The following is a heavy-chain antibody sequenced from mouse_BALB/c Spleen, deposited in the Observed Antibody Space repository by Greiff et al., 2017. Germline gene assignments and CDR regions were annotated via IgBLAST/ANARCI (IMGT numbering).Heavy chain of an antibody. J-gene: IGHJ4*01. CDR1: GYAFSSSW. Sequence: VQLQQSGPELVKPGASVKISCKASGYAFSSSWMNWVKQRPGQGLEWIGRIYPGDGDTNYNGKFKGKATLTADKSSSTAYMQLSSLTSVDSAVYFCASPYGYDEGYAMDYWGQGTSVTVSS. CDR2: IYPGDGDT. D-gene: IGHD2-2*01. V-gene: IGHV1-82*01. CDR3: ASPYGYDEGYAMDY.